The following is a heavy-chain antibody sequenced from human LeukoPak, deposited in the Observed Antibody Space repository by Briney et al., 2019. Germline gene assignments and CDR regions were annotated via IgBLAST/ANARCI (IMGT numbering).Heavy chain of an antibody. CDR2: IYTSGST. CDR1: GGTISSYY. V-gene: IGHV4-4*07. D-gene: IGHD3-3*01. CDR3: AGTLVGFLEWPINYFDY. J-gene: IGHJ4*02. Sequence: SETLSLTCTVSGGTISSYYWSWIRQPAGKGLEWIGRIYTSGSTNYNPSLKSRVTMSVDTSKNQFSLKLRSVTAADTAVYYCAGTLVGFLEWPINYFDYWGQGTLVTVSS.